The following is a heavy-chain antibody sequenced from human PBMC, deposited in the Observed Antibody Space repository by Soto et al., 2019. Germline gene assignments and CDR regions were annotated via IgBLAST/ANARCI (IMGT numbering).Heavy chain of an antibody. CDR1: GGSISSGGYY. CDR2: IYYSGST. V-gene: IGHV4-31*03. CDR3: ARGRSSRGSIDAFDI. D-gene: IGHD6-13*01. J-gene: IGHJ3*02. Sequence: QVQLQESGPGLVKPSQTLSLTCTVSGGSISSGGYYWSWIRQHPGKGLEWIGYIYYSGSTYYNPSLKIRVTISVDTSKNQFSLKLSSVTAADTAVYYCARGRSSRGSIDAFDIWGQGTMVTVSS.